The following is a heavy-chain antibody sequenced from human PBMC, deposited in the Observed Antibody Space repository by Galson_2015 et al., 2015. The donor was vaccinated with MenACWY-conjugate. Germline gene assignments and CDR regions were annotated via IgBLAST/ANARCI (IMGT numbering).Heavy chain of an antibody. CDR1: RGTLRRFA. D-gene: IGHD2-21*01. V-gene: IGHV1-69*13. J-gene: IGHJ6*03. CDR3: VRGSLSIVTTDHHYYMDV. CDR2: VIPVFETT. Sequence: SVKVSCKAPRGTLRRFAISWVRQAPGQGLEWMGGVIPVFETTTYAPKFQGRVSITADESTSMAYMEMRSLRADGTAMYYCVRGSLSIVTTDHHYYMDVWGTGTTVTVSS.